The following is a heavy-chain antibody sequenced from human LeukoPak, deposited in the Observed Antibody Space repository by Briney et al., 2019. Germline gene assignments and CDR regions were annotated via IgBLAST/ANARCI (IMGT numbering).Heavy chain of an antibody. CDR3: AKATAGIAVAGTDVDY. CDR2: ISWNSGSI. D-gene: IGHD6-19*01. Sequence: GGSLRLSCAASGFTFDDYAMHWVRQAPGQGLEWVSGISWNSGSIGYADSVKGRFTISRDNAKNSLYLQMNSLRAEDTALYYCAKATAGIAVAGTDVDYWGQGTLVTVSS. CDR1: GFTFDDYA. J-gene: IGHJ4*02. V-gene: IGHV3-9*01.